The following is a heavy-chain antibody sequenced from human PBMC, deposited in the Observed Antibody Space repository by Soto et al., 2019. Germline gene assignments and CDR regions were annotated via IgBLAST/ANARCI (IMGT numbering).Heavy chain of an antibody. J-gene: IGHJ4*02. CDR2: ISGIGGST. V-gene: IGHV3-23*01. Sequence: EVQLLESGGGLVQPGGSLRLSCAASGFTFTDYALSWVRQAPGKGPEWVATISGIGGSTYLADYVKGRLSISRDNSKNSVSLLMNSQRAEDTAVYFCARGSAGYISSWFYFDYWGRGTLVTVSS. CDR1: GFTFTDYA. D-gene: IGHD6-13*01. CDR3: ARGSAGYISSWFYFDY.